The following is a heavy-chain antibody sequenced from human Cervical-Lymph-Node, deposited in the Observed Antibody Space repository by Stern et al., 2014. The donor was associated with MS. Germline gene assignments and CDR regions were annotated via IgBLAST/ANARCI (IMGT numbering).Heavy chain of an antibody. CDR2: IHPSGSA. CDR1: GGSISSGSDY. J-gene: IGHJ4*02. V-gene: IGHV4-61*02. Sequence: QVQLQESGPGLVKPSQTLSLTCNVSGGSISSGSDYWSWLRQPVGKGLQWIGRIHPSGSASYTPSLKSRVTISTDTSKNQFSLELTSATAADTAIYYCASGYRIFDYWGQGILVTVSS. D-gene: IGHD5-18*01. CDR3: ASGYRIFDY.